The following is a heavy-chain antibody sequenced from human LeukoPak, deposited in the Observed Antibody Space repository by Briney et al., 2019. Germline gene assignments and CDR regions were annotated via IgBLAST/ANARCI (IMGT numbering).Heavy chain of an antibody. J-gene: IGHJ4*02. D-gene: IGHD6-13*01. CDR1: GYTFTDYY. V-gene: IGHV1-2*02. CDR2: INPNSGGT. Sequence: AAVTVSCKASGYTFTDYYMHWVRQAPGQGREWMGWINPNSGGTNYEQKFQGRVTMTRDAAISTAYMELSRLRSDDTAVYYCARGQPLFDYWGQGTLVTVSS. CDR3: ARGQPLFDY.